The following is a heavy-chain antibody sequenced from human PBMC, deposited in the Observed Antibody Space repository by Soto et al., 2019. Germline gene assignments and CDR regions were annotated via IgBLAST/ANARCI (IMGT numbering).Heavy chain of an antibody. J-gene: IGHJ3*02. V-gene: IGHV1-69*06. Sequence: SMQVSCQESGGTLSSYTIICVRQAPGQGLEWLGGIIPMFGTLYYAQKFQGRLTIAADSSTSTAYMELSTLRSDDTAVYYCARKVASSDDAFDIWGQGKMVTFSS. CDR2: IIPMFGTL. CDR3: ARKVASSDDAFDI. CDR1: GGTLSSYT. D-gene: IGHD6-6*01.